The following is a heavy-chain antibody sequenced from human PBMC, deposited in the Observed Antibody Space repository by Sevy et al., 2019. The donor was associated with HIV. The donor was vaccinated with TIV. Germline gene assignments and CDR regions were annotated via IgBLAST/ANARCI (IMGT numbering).Heavy chain of an antibody. Sequence: ASVKVSCKPSGYTFTSFGFTWVRQAPGQGLEWVGSINTYNSNTYYAQTLQGRLSMTTDTSTSTAYMELRSLRSDDTAVYFCGRWDMATSSDAFDFWGQGTMVTVSS. CDR1: GYTFTSFG. J-gene: IGHJ3*01. CDR2: INTYNSNT. V-gene: IGHV1-18*01. D-gene: IGHD5-12*01. CDR3: GRWDMATSSDAFDF.